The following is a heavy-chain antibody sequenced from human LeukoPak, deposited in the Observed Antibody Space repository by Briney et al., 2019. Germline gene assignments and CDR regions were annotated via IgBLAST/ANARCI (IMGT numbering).Heavy chain of an antibody. CDR2: LSPRDGET. J-gene: IGHJ4*02. Sequence: GASVKVSCTVSGSTLTKISIDWVRQAPGEGLEWMGSLSPRDGETSHAQKFQGRFNMTADTSTDTAYMEMSSLDSGDTAVYYCATGAMVYDYWGQGTLVIVSS. D-gene: IGHD3-10*01. CDR3: ATGAMVYDY. CDR1: GSTLTKIS. V-gene: IGHV1-24*01.